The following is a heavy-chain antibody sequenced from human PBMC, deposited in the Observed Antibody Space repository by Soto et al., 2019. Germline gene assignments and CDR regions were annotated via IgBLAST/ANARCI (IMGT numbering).Heavy chain of an antibody. CDR2: IWYDGSNK. J-gene: IGHJ6*02. D-gene: IGHD3-10*01. V-gene: IGHV3-33*01. CDR1: GFTFSSYG. CDR3: AREIRGEIGELFNYYYYYGMDV. Sequence: GGSLRLSCAASGFTFSSYGMHWVRQAPGKGLEWVAVIWYDGSNKYYADSVKGRFTISRDNSKNTLYLQMNSLRAEDTAVYYCAREIRGEIGELFNYYYYYGMDVWGQGTTVTVSS.